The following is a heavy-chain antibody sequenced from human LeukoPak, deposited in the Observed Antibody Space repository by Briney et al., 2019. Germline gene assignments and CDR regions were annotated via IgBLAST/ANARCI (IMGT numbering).Heavy chain of an antibody. Sequence: GESLQISCKGSGSNFTNYWIAWVRQMPGKGLEWMGIIYPGDSDTRYSPSFQGQVTISTDKSISTAYLQWSSLKASDTAIYYCARQGPLGYCSSPSCFPSFDYWGQGTLVTVSS. CDR3: ARQGPLGYCSSPSCFPSFDY. V-gene: IGHV5-51*01. D-gene: IGHD2-2*01. J-gene: IGHJ4*02. CDR1: GSNFTNYW. CDR2: IYPGDSDT.